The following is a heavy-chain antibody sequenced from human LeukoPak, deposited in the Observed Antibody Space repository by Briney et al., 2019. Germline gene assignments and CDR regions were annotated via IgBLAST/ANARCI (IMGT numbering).Heavy chain of an antibody. CDR1: GYTFTSYG. CDR3: ARGLYGGSRLWFDY. V-gene: IGHV1-18*01. J-gene: IGHJ4*02. Sequence: GASVKVSCKASGYTFTSYGFSWVRQAPGQGLEWMGWISDYNGNTNYAQKLQGRVTMTTDTSTSTAYMELRSLRSDDTAVYYCARGLYGGSRLWFDYWGQGTLVTVSS. CDR2: ISDYNGNT. D-gene: IGHD3-16*01.